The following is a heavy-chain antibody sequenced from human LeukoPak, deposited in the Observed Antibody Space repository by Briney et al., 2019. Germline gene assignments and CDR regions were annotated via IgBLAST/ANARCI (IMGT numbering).Heavy chain of an antibody. CDR1: GSTFRSSA. CDR2: ISGSGGST. Sequence: GGSLRLSCAASGSTFRSSAMSWVRQAPGKGLEWVSAISGSGGSTYYADSVKGRFTISRDNSKNTLYLQMNSLRAEDTAVYYCAKSPNDCSSTSCYILGSVDYWGQGTLVTVSS. J-gene: IGHJ4*02. V-gene: IGHV3-23*01. D-gene: IGHD2-2*02. CDR3: AKSPNDCSSTSCYILGSVDY.